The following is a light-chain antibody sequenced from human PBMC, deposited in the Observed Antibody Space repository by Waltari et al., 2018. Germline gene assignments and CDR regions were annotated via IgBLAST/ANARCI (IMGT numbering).Light chain of an antibody. CDR1: QSLVYSDGNTY. Sequence: DVVMTQSPLSLPVTLGQPASISCKSSQSLVYSDGNTYLMWFQQRRGQSPRRLIYKVSTRDSGVTDRFSGSGSGTDFTLKISRVEAEDVGVYYCMQGTHWPYTFGQGTKLDIK. J-gene: IGKJ2*01. CDR3: MQGTHWPYT. V-gene: IGKV2-30*01. CDR2: KVS.